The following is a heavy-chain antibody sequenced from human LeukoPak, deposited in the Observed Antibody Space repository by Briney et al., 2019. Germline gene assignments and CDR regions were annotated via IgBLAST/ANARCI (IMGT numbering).Heavy chain of an antibody. V-gene: IGHV3-53*01. CDR2: ISTGGST. J-gene: IGHJ4*02. CDR3: ARDDYYDSSGLDY. CDR1: GLTVSRHY. D-gene: IGHD3-22*01. Sequence: GGSLRLSCVASGLTVSRHYMTWVRQAPGKGLEWLSVISTGGSTNYADSEKGRFTISRDNSKNILYLQMNSLRAEDTAVYYCARDDYYDSSGLDYWGQGTLVTVSS.